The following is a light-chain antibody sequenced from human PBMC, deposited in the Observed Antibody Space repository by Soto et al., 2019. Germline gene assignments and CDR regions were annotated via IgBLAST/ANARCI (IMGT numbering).Light chain of an antibody. CDR2: GAS. J-gene: IGKJ1*01. Sequence: EIVLTQSPGTLSLSPGERATLSCRASQSVSSSYLAWYQQKPGQAPRLPIYGASNRATGIPDRFSGSGSGTDFTLTISRLEPEDFAVYYCQQYGSSGTFGQGTKV. CDR3: QQYGSSGT. CDR1: QSVSSSY. V-gene: IGKV3-20*01.